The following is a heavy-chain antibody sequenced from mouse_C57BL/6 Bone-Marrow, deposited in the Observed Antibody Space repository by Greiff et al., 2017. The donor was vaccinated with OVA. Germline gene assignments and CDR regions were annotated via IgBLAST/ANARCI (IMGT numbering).Heavy chain of an antibody. D-gene: IGHD1-1*01. CDR2: ISDGGSYT. J-gene: IGHJ1*03. Sequence: EVHLVESGGGLVKPGGSLKLSCAASGFTFSSYAMSWVRQTPEKRLEWVATISDGGSYTYYPDNVKGRFTISRDNAKNNLYLQMSHLKSEDTAMYYCARDPYYYGSSSHWYFDVWGTGTTVTVSS. CDR1: GFTFSSYA. CDR3: ARDPYYYGSSSHWYFDV. V-gene: IGHV5-4*01.